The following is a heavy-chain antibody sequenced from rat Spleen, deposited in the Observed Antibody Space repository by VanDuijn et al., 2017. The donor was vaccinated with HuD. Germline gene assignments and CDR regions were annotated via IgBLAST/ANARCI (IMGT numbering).Heavy chain of an antibody. Sequence: EVQLVESDGALVQPGRSLKLSCAASGFTFSDYYMAWVRQAPTKGLEWVASISTGGGNTYYRDAVKGRFTISRDNAKKTLYLQMDSLRSYDTATYYCAGHGIPFAYWGQGTRVTVSS. D-gene: IGHD4-3*01. CDR2: ISTGGGNT. V-gene: IGHV5-25*01. CDR1: GFTFSDYY. J-gene: IGHJ3*01. CDR3: AGHGIPFAY.